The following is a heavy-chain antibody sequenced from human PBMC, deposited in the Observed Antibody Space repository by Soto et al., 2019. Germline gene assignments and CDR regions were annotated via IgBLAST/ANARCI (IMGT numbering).Heavy chain of an antibody. CDR3: AHRGITYSSGWYRNFDY. J-gene: IGHJ4*02. Sequence: QITLKESGPTLVKPTQTLTLTCTFSGFSLSTSGVGVGWIRQPPGKALEWLALIYWDDDKRYSPSLKSRLTITKDTSKKQVGLTMTNMDPVDTATYYCAHRGITYSSGWYRNFDYWGQGTLVTVSS. CDR2: IYWDDDK. D-gene: IGHD6-19*01. CDR1: GFSLSTSGVG. V-gene: IGHV2-5*02.